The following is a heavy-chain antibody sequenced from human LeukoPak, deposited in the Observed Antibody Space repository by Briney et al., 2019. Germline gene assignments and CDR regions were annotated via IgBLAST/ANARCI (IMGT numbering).Heavy chain of an antibody. J-gene: IGHJ6*02. CDR1: GYTFTSYA. D-gene: IGHD6-19*01. CDR2: INTNTGNS. V-gene: IGHV7-4-1*01. CDR3: ARRMCSSGCNYYYYAMDV. Sequence: GASVTVSCKASGYTFTSYAMNWVRQAPGQGLEWMGWINTNTGNSMYAQGFTGRFVFSLDTSVSTAYLQIGSLKAEDTAVYYCARRMCSSGCNYYYYAMDVWGQGTTVTVSS.